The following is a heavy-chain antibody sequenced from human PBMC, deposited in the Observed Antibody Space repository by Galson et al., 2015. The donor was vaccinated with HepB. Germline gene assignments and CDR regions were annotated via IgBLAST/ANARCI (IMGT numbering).Heavy chain of an antibody. V-gene: IGHV3-7*01. CDR1: GFTFSNYW. D-gene: IGHD3-10*01. J-gene: IGHJ4*02. CDR2: ISNDGSAK. CDR3: AKDRGWRSCDC. Sequence: SLRLSCAASGFTFSNYWMVWVRQVPGVGLEWLADISNDGSAKKYVDSVRGRFTISRDNAKNSLYLQMDSLRVEDTGIYYCAKDRGWRSCDCWGQGTLVTVSS.